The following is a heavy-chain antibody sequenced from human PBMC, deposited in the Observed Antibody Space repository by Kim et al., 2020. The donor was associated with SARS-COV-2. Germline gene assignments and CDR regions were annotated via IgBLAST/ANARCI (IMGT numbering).Heavy chain of an antibody. Sequence: SETLSLTCTVSGGSISSNYYWGWISQPPGEGLEWIGSIYYSGSTYYNPSLKSRVTISVDTSKNQFSLKLTSVTAADTAVYYCARQPGYGSGDYSGSFDYWGQGTLVTVSS. CDR2: IYYSGST. V-gene: IGHV4-39*01. J-gene: IGHJ4*02. D-gene: IGHD3-10*01. CDR1: GGSISSNYY. CDR3: ARQPGYGSGDYSGSFDY.